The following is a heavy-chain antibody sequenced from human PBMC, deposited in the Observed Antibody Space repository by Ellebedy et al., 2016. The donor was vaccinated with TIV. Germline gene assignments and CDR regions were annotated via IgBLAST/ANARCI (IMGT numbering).Heavy chain of an antibody. CDR2: IGAGSDT. D-gene: IGHD5/OR15-5a*01. CDR3: AREIVDIVSTDWCFDL. V-gene: IGHV3-13*01. CDR1: GFTFSRYD. J-gene: IGHJ2*01. Sequence: GESLKISCAASGFTFSRYDFHWVRQATGKGLEWVSAIGAGSDTYYEGSVKGRFTISRENAQNPLYLQMNNLRDGDTAVYYCAREIVDIVSTDWCFDLWGRGTLVTVAS.